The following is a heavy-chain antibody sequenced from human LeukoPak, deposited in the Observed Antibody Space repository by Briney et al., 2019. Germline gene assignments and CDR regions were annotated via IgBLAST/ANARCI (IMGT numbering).Heavy chain of an antibody. CDR1: RGSISISGYW. V-gene: IGHV4-39*01. CDR2: INYSGNT. Sequence: PSETLSLTCTVSRGSISISGYWGGWIRQTPGKGLEWIGIINYSGNTYYNPSLKSRVTMSVDTSKNQFSVKLSSVTAADTAMYYWTRHIQVVGSSEIDYWGQGMLVTVSS. CDR3: TRHIQVVGSSEIDY. D-gene: IGHD1-26*01. J-gene: IGHJ4*02.